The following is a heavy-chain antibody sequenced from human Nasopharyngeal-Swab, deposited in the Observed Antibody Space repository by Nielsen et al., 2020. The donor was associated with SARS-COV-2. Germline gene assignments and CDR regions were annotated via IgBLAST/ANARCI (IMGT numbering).Heavy chain of an antibody. J-gene: IGHJ6*02. CDR2: INHSGST. V-gene: IGHV4-34*01. D-gene: IGHD3-10*01. CDR1: GGSFSGYY. Sequence: SETLSLTCAVYGGSFSGYYWRWIRQTPGKGLEWIGEINHSGSTKYNPSLKSRVTISVDTSKNQFSLRLSSVTAADTAVYFCARGKGPIPRGYYGSGTYRDYYGLDVWGQGTTVTVSS. CDR3: ARGKGPIPRGYYGSGTYRDYYGLDV.